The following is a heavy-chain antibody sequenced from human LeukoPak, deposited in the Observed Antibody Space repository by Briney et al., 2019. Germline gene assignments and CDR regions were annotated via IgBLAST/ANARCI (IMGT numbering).Heavy chain of an antibody. V-gene: IGHV4-59*08. D-gene: IGHD6-19*01. CDR2: IYYSGST. CDR1: GGSISSYY. CDR3: AIAVANYGDFDY. J-gene: IGHJ4*02. Sequence: SETLSLTCTVSGGSISSYYWSWIRQPPGKGLEWIGYIYYSGSTNYNPSLKSRVTISVDTSKNQFSLKLSSVTAADTAVYYCAIAVANYGDFDYWGQGTLVTVSS.